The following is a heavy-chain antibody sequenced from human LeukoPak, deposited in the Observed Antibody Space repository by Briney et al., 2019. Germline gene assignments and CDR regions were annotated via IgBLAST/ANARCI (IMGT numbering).Heavy chain of an antibody. V-gene: IGHV1-2*02. J-gene: IGHJ4*02. Sequence: GSVKVSFQASGYPFTGYYMHWVRPAPGQGLEWMGWINPNSGGTNYAQKFQGRITMTRDTSISTAYLELSRLRSDDTAVYYCARVLRYFDWSAGDYWGQGTLVTVSS. CDR2: INPNSGGT. CDR1: GYPFTGYY. D-gene: IGHD3-9*01. CDR3: ARVLRYFDWSAGDY.